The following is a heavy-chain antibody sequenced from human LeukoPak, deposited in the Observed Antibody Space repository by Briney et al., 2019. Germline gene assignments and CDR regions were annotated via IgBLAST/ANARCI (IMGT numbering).Heavy chain of an antibody. Sequence: GGSLRLSCAASGFTFSSYGMHWVRQAPGKGLEWVAVISYDGSNKYYADSVKGRFTISRDNSKNTLYLQMNSLRAEDTAVYYCAKVLLPLQLWLNNYYMDVWGKGTTVTVSS. CDR1: GFTFSSYG. CDR3: AKVLLPLQLWLNNYYMDV. D-gene: IGHD5-18*01. J-gene: IGHJ6*03. V-gene: IGHV3-30*18. CDR2: ISYDGSNK.